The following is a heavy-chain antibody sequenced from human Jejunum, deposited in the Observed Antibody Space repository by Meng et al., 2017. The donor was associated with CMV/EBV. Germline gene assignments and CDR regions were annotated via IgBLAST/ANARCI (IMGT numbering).Heavy chain of an antibody. D-gene: IGHD3-3*02. CDR3: GREVPGGAVALDY. CDR1: EFSFRNYW. J-gene: IGHJ4*02. CDR2: MNQDGSNK. V-gene: IGHV3-7*01. Sequence: SEFSFRNYWMSWVRQAPGKGLEWVANMNQDGSNKFYLDSVKGRFTISRDNTKNSLYLQMNSLRAEDTAVYYCGREVPGGAVALDYWGQGALVTVS.